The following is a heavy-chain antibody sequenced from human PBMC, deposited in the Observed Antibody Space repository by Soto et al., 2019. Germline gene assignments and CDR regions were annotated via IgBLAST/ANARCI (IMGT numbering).Heavy chain of an antibody. V-gene: IGHV1-2*02. Sequence: GGTNYAQKFQGRVTMTRDTSISTAYMELSRLRSDDTAVYYCARDNTAMVTGYYYYGMDVWGQGTTVTVSS. CDR2: GGT. J-gene: IGHJ6*02. D-gene: IGHD5-18*01. CDR3: ARDNTAMVTGYYYYGMDV.